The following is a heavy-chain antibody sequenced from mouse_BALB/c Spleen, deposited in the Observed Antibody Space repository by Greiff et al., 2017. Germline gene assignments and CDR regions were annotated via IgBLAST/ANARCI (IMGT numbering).Heavy chain of an antibody. CDR1: GFTFSSFG. V-gene: IGHV5-17*02. CDR3: ARSGGNYGMDY. Sequence: EVMLVESGGGLVQPGGSRKLSCAASGFTFSSFGMHWVRQAPEKGLEWVAYISSGSSTIYYADTVKGRFTISRDNPKNTLFLQMTSLRSEDTAMYYCARSGGNYGMDYWGQGTSVTVSS. J-gene: IGHJ4*01. D-gene: IGHD3-1*01. CDR2: ISSGSSTI.